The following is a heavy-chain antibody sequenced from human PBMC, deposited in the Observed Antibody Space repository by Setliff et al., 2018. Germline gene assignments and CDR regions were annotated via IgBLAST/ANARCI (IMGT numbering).Heavy chain of an antibody. J-gene: IGHJ3*02. Sequence: RASVKVSCKASGGTFSSYAISWVRQAPGQGLEWMGGIIPIFGTANYAQKFQGRVTITADESTSTAYMELSRLRSEDTAMFYCARVVTSAFDIWGQGTMVTVSS. V-gene: IGHV1-69*13. CDR2: IIPIFGTA. CDR1: GGTFSSYA. CDR3: ARVVTSAFDI. D-gene: IGHD2-2*01.